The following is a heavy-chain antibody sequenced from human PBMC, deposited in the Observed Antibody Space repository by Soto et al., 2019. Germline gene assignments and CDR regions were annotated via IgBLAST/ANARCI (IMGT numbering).Heavy chain of an antibody. J-gene: IGHJ4*02. CDR1: GYTFTSYG. Sequence: EASVKVSCKASGYTFTSYGISWVRQAPGQGLEWMGWISAYNGNTNYAQKLQGRVTMTTDTSTSTAYMELRSLRSDDTAVYYCARGGSIDYYDSSGYYYYFDYWGQGTLVTVSS. V-gene: IGHV1-18*04. CDR2: ISAYNGNT. CDR3: ARGGSIDYYDSSGYYYYFDY. D-gene: IGHD3-22*01.